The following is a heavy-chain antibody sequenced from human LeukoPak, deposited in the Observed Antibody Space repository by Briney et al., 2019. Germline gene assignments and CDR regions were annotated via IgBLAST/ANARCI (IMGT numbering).Heavy chain of an antibody. CDR3: ARDHLKPWLDAFDI. J-gene: IGHJ3*02. Sequence: GASVKVSCKASGYSSTNYGISWVRQAPGQGLEWMGWIHIYRGNTNYAQKFQGRVTMTTDTSTSTAYMELRSLRSDDTAVYYCARDHLKPWLDAFDIWGQGTMVTVSS. D-gene: IGHD5-12*01. CDR1: GYSSTNYG. V-gene: IGHV1-18*01. CDR2: IHIYRGNT.